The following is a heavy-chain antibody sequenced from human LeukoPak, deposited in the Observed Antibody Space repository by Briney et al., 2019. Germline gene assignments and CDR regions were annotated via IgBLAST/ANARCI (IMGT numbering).Heavy chain of an antibody. J-gene: IGHJ4*02. D-gene: IGHD5-18*01. CDR2: ISYDGSYM. V-gene: IGHV3-30*04. CDR1: GFTFSSYA. CDR3: AREWGGALGYSYGFDY. Sequence: GRSLRLSCVASGFTFSSYAMHWVRQAPGKGLEWVAVISYDGSYMSYADSVKGRFTISRDNAKNSLYLQMNSLRAEDTALYYCAREWGGALGYSYGFDYWGQGTLVTVSS.